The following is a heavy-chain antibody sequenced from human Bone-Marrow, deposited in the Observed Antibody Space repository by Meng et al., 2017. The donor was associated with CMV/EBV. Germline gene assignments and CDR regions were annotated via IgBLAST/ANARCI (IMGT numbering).Heavy chain of an antibody. Sequence: GESLKISCAASGFTVSSTYMNWVRQAPGKGLEWVSVIDPAGGAYYADSVKGRFSISRDNSKNTLYLQIDSLRTEDTSVYYCARALRSSGPSWGQGTLVTVS. CDR2: IDPAGGA. CDR3: ARALRSSGPS. V-gene: IGHV3-66*02. D-gene: IGHD6-19*01. J-gene: IGHJ4*02. CDR1: GFTVSSTY.